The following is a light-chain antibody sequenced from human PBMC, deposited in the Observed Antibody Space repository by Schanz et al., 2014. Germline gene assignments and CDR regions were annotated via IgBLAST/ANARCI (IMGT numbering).Light chain of an antibody. CDR2: GAS. V-gene: IGKV3-20*01. Sequence: EIVLTQSSGTLSLSPGERATLSCRASQSVSSSYLAWYQQKPGQAPRLLIYGASSRATGIPDRFSGSGSGTDFTLTISRLEPEDFAVYYCQQYGNIPWTFGQGTKVEIK. J-gene: IGKJ1*01. CDR3: QQYGNIPWT. CDR1: QSVSSSY.